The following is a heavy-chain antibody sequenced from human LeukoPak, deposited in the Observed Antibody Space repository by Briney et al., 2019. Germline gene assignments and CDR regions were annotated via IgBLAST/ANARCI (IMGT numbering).Heavy chain of an antibody. V-gene: IGHV2-5*02. J-gene: IGHJ5*02. CDR3: AHSFRTGAAGSEGGFDP. D-gene: IGHD6-13*01. CDR2: IYWDDDK. Sequence: SGPTLENPTQTLTLTCTFSGFSLSTSGVGVGWIRQPPGKALEWLALIYWDDDKRYSPSLKSRLTITKDTSKNQVVLTMTNMDPVDTATYYCAHSFRTGAAGSEGGFDPWGQGTLVTVSS. CDR1: GFSLSTSGVG.